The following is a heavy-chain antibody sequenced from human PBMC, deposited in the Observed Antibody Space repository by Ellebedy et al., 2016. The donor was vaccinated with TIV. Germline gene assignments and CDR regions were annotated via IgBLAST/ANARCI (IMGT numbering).Heavy chain of an antibody. J-gene: IGHJ4*02. Sequence: ASVKVSCXASGYTFTGYYMHWVRQAPGQGLEWMGWINPNSGGTNYAQKFQGRVTMTRDTSISTAYMELSRLRSDDTAVYYCARGGGLWLRIPQIDYWGQGTLVTVSS. D-gene: IGHD5-18*01. CDR3: ARGGGLWLRIPQIDY. CDR1: GYTFTGYY. CDR2: INPNSGGT. V-gene: IGHV1-2*02.